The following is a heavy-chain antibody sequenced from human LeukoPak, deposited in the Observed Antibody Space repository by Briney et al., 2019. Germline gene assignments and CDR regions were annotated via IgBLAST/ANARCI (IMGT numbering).Heavy chain of an antibody. CDR2: INHSGST. CDR1: GGSISSSSYY. V-gene: IGHV4-39*07. CDR3: ARKIVVVPAARGHRWFDP. D-gene: IGHD2-2*01. Sequence: SETLSLTCTVSGGSISSSSYYWGWIRQPPGKGLEWIGEINHSGSTNYNPSLKSRVTISVDTSKNQFSLKLSSVTAADTAVYYCARKIVVVPAARGHRWFDPWGQGTLVTVSS. J-gene: IGHJ5*02.